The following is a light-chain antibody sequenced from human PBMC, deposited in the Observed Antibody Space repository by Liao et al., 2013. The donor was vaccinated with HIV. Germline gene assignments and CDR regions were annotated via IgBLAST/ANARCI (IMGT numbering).Light chain of an antibody. CDR3: QAWDRNTAI. CDR1: NIGSKS. CDR2: YNS. V-gene: IGLV3-21*01. Sequence: SYVLTQPPSVSVAPGKTARITCGGHNIGSKSVHWYQQKPGQAPVLVIYYNSDRPSGIPERFSGSNSGNTATLTISGTQPMDEADYYCQAWDRNTAIFGGGTKLTVL. J-gene: IGLJ2*01.